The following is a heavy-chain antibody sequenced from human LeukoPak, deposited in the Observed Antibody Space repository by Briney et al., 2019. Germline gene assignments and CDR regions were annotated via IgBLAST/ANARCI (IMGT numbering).Heavy chain of an antibody. CDR3: ARTGSTVTMLYPFDH. D-gene: IGHD4-17*01. V-gene: IGHV4-59*01. CDR1: GGSIRSYY. CDR2: IYYSGST. Sequence: SETLSPTCTVSGGSIRSYYWSWIRQPPGKGLEWIGYIYYSGSTNYNPSLKSRVSISVDTSKNQFSLELSSVTAADTAVYYCARTGSTVTMLYPFDHWGQGTLVTVSS. J-gene: IGHJ4*02.